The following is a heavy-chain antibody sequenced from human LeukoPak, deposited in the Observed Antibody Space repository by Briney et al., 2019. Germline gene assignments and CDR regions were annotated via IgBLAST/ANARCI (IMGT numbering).Heavy chain of an antibody. D-gene: IGHD3/OR15-3a*01. CDR2: ISYDGSNK. J-gene: IGHJ4*02. CDR1: GFTFSSYA. CDR3: AGGLLGY. Sequence: PGGSLRLSCAASGFTFSSYAMHWVRQAPGKGLEWVAVISYDGSNKCYADSVKGRFTISRDNSKNTLYLQMNSLRVEDTAVYYCAGGLLGYWGQGTLVTVSS. V-gene: IGHV3-30*04.